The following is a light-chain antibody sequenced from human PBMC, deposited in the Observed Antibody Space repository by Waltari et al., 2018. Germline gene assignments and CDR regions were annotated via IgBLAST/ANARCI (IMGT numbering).Light chain of an antibody. CDR3: QQRSNWPPRAIT. CDR2: DAS. Sequence: EIVLTQSPATLSLSPGERATLSCRASQSVSSYLAWYQQKPGQAPRLLIYDASNRATGIPARFSGSGSGTDFTLTISSLEPEDFAVYYCQQRSNWPPRAITFGQGTRLEIK. CDR1: QSVSSY. V-gene: IGKV3-11*01. J-gene: IGKJ5*01.